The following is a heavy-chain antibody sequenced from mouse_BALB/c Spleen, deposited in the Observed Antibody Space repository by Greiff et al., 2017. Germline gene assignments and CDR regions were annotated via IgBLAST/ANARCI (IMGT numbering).Heavy chain of an antibody. CDR1: GYTFTSYW. Sequence: VQLQQPGAELVKPGASVKLSCKASGYTFTSYWMHWVKQRPGQGLEWIGEIDPSDSYTNYNQKFKGKATLTVDKSSSTAYMQLSSLTSEDSAVYYCARDERFAYWGQGTLVTVSA. CDR2: IDPSDSYT. CDR3: ARDERFAY. V-gene: IGHV1-69*02. J-gene: IGHJ3*01.